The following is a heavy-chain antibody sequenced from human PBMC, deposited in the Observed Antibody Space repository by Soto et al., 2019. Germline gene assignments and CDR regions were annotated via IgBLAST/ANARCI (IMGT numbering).Heavy chain of an antibody. J-gene: IGHJ5*02. CDR2: ISAYNGNT. CDR1: GYTFTSYG. CDR3: ARWSSGWYGRYNWFDP. V-gene: IGHV1-18*01. Sequence: ASVKVSCKASGYTFTSYGISWVRQAPGQGLERMGWISAYNGNTNYAQKLQGRVTMTTDTSTSTAYMELRSLRSDDTAVYYCARWSSGWYGRYNWFDPWGQGTLVTVSS. D-gene: IGHD6-19*01.